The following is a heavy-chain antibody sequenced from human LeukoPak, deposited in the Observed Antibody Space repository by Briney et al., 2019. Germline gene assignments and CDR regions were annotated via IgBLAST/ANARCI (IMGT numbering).Heavy chain of an antibody. V-gene: IGHV3-23*01. CDR1: GFTFSSYA. CDR2: ISGSGGST. CDR3: AKDPSLVEYCDFWSGYSDFDY. Sequence: GGSLRLSCAASGFTFSSYAMSWVRQAPGKGLEWVSAISGSGGSTYYADSVKGRFTISRDNSKNTLYLQMNSLRAEDTAVYYCAKDPSLVEYCDFWSGYSDFDYWGQGTLVTVSS. J-gene: IGHJ4*02. D-gene: IGHD3-3*01.